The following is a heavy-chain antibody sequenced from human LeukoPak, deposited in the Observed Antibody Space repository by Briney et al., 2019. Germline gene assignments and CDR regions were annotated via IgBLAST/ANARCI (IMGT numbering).Heavy chain of an antibody. CDR1: GGTFSSYA. Sequence: SVKVSCKASGGTFSSYAISWVQQAPGQGLEWMGRIIPILGIANYAQKFQGRVTITADKSTSTAYMELSSLRSEDTAVYYCAGAVAGIDTFDYWGQGTLVTVSS. V-gene: IGHV1-69*04. D-gene: IGHD6-19*01. CDR2: IIPILGIA. CDR3: AGAVAGIDTFDY. J-gene: IGHJ4*02.